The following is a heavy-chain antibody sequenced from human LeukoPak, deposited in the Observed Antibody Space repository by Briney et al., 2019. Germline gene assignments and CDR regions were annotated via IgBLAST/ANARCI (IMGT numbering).Heavy chain of an antibody. CDR2: IKQDGSEK. J-gene: IGHJ5*02. CDR1: GFTFSSYW. CDR3: ARDSSGWCHRLWFDP. V-gene: IGHV3-7*01. Sequence: GGSLRLSCAASGFTFSSYWMGWVRQAPGKGLEWVANIKQDGSEKYYVDSVKGRFTISRDNAKNSLYLQMNSLRAEDTAVYYCARDSSGWCHRLWFDPWGQGTLVTVSS. D-gene: IGHD6-19*01.